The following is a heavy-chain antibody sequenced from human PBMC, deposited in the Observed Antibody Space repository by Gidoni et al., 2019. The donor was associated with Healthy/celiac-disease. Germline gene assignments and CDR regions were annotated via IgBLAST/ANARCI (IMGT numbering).Heavy chain of an antibody. D-gene: IGHD4-17*01. CDR2: TYYSGRT. CDR3: ARGDGDYYPLPAFDI. V-gene: IGHV4-31*03. Sequence: QVQLQESGPGLVKPSQTMSPTCTVSGGSISSGGYYWSWIRQHPGKGLEWIGYTYYSGRTYYNPSLKSRVTISVDTSKNQFSLKLSSVTAADTAVYYCARGDGDYYPLPAFDIWGQGTMVTVSS. J-gene: IGHJ3*02. CDR1: GGSISSGGYY.